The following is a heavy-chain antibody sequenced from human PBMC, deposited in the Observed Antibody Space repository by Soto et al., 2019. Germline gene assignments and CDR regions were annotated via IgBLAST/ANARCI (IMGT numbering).Heavy chain of an antibody. Sequence: SETLSLTCTVSGGSISSSSYYWGWIRQPPGKGLEWIGSIYYSGSTYYNPSLKSRVTISVDTSKNQFSLKLSSVTAADTAVYYCARIARLELRIGAYYFDYWGQGTLVTVSS. V-gene: IGHV4-39*01. J-gene: IGHJ4*02. D-gene: IGHD1-7*01. CDR3: ARIARLELRIGAYYFDY. CDR1: GGSISSSSYY. CDR2: IYYSGST.